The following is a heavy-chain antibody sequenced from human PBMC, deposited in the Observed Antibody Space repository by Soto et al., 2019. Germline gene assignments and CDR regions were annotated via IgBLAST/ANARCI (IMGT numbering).Heavy chain of an antibody. J-gene: IGHJ5*02. Sequence: QVQLVQSGAEVKKPGSSVKVSCKASGGTFSSYAISWVRQAPGQGLEWMGGIIPIFGTANYAQKFQGRVTITADESTSTAYMELSSLRSEDTAVYYCTRVTNGEMVYAIGGWFDPWGQGTLVTVSS. V-gene: IGHV1-69*01. CDR2: IIPIFGTA. CDR3: TRVTNGEMVYAIGGWFDP. D-gene: IGHD2-8*01. CDR1: GGTFSSYA.